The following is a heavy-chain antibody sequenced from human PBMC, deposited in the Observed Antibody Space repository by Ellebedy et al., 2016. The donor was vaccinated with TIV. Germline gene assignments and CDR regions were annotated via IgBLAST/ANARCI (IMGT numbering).Heavy chain of an antibody. CDR2: STNADSST. V-gene: IGHV3-23*01. D-gene: IGHD3-16*01. CDR3: ARRLGGYGLGGFDY. J-gene: IGHJ4*02. CDR1: GFTFGDYA. Sequence: GGSLRLSCTTSGFTFGDYAMNWVRQAPGKGLEWVSGSTNADSSTYYADSVKGRFTSSRDNSKNTLYLQMNSLRVEDTAVYYCARRLGGYGLGGFDYWGQGTLVTVSS.